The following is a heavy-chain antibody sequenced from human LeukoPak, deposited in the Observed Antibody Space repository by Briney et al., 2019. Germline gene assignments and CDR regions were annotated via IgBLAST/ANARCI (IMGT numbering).Heavy chain of an antibody. Sequence: PGGSLRLSCTASGFYFSSYWMHWVRQVPGKGLVWVSRINSDGSSTNYADSVKGRFTISRDNTKNTLNLQMNSLRAEDTAVYYCVRGGQWIQPPSPFDYWGQGTLVTVSS. CDR3: VRGGQWIQPPSPFDY. CDR2: INSDGSST. V-gene: IGHV3-74*01. D-gene: IGHD5-18*01. J-gene: IGHJ4*02. CDR1: GFYFSSYW.